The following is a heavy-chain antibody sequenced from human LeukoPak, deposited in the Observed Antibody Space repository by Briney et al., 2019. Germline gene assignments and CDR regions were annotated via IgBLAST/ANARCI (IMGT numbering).Heavy chain of an antibody. CDR1: GGSISSSSYY. Sequence: PSETPSLTCTVSGGSISSSSYYWGWIRQPPGKGLEWIGSIYYSGSTYYNPSLKSRVTISVDTSKNQFSLKLSSVTAADTAVYYRARSEYYYDSSGYYFEYYFDYWGQGTLVTVSS. V-gene: IGHV4-39*01. CDR2: IYYSGST. D-gene: IGHD3-22*01. J-gene: IGHJ4*02. CDR3: ARSEYYYDSSGYYFEYYFDY.